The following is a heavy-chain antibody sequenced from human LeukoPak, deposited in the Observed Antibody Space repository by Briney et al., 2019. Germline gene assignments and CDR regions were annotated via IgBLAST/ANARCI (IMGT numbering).Heavy chain of an antibody. D-gene: IGHD2-21*02. CDR2: VSGGGGST. Sequence: GASLRLSCAASGFTFRNYAMTWVRQAPGKGLEWVSAVSGGGGSTYYADSVKGRSTISRDNAKNTLYLQMNSLRAEDTAVYYCARDTPPAYCGGDCYYTFDIWGQGTMVTVSS. CDR1: GFTFRNYA. J-gene: IGHJ3*02. V-gene: IGHV3-23*01. CDR3: ARDTPPAYCGGDCYYTFDI.